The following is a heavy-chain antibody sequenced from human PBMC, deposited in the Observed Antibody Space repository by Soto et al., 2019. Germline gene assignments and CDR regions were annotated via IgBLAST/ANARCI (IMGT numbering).Heavy chain of an antibody. D-gene: IGHD3-3*01. Sequence: PGGSLRLSCAASGFTFSSYWMSWVRQAPGKGLEWVANIKQDGSEKYYVDSVKGRFTISRDNAKNSLYLQMNSLRAEDTAVYYCARDIYDFWSGSYFDYWGQGTLVTVSS. V-gene: IGHV3-7*01. CDR1: GFTFSSYW. CDR2: IKQDGSEK. J-gene: IGHJ4*02. CDR3: ARDIYDFWSGSYFDY.